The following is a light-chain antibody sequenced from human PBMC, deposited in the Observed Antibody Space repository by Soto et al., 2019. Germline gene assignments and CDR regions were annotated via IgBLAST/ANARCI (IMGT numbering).Light chain of an antibody. Sequence: EIVLTQSPGTLYLSPGDTATLSCRASQPVGTAYLAWYRQKFGQAPRPLIYATSTRATGIPDRFRGTGLGTDFTLTIDRLEPEDFAVYYCQQHGTSPWTFGQGTKVEIK. CDR1: QPVGTAY. CDR3: QQHGTSPWT. CDR2: ATS. J-gene: IGKJ1*01. V-gene: IGKV3-20*01.